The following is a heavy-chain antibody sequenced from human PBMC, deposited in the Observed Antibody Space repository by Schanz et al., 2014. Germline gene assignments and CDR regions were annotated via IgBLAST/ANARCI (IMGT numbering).Heavy chain of an antibody. Sequence: EMQLLESGGGLIQPGGSLRLSCAASGFTFSTHAMSWVRQAPGKGLEWVSAISGSGGSTYYADSVKGRFTISRDNAKSSLYLQMNSLRVEDTAVYYCAASSGWHPSTDYWGQGTLVTVSS. CDR2: ISGSGGST. J-gene: IGHJ4*02. CDR1: GFTFSTHA. CDR3: AASSGWHPSTDY. D-gene: IGHD6-19*01. V-gene: IGHV3-23*01.